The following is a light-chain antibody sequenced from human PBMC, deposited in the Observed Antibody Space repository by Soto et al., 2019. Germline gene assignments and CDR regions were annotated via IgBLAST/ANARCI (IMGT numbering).Light chain of an antibody. CDR2: RNN. J-gene: IGLJ3*02. Sequence: QSVLTQPPSASGTPGQRVTISCSGSSSNIGSNYVYWYQQVPGTAPKLLIYRNNQRPSGVPDRFSGSKSATSASLAITGLRSEDDADYLCAAWDGTLATLVFGGGTQLTVL. V-gene: IGLV1-47*01. CDR1: SSNIGSNY. CDR3: AAWDGTLATLV.